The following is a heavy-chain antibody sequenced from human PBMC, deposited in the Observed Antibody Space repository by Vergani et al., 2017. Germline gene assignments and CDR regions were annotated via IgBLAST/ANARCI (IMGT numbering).Heavy chain of an antibody. CDR3: ARAYYYFWGGYYTARMGFDY. CDR1: GGTFKSNT. Sequence: QVQLVQSGAEVKKPGSSVKVSCKTSGGTFKSNTFSWVRQAPGQGLEWMGGIIPIFGTADYAQDFQGRLSITADESTSTVYMELSSLRSDDTAIYYCARAYYYFWGGYYTARMGFDYWGQGTLVTVSS. V-gene: IGHV1-69*01. J-gene: IGHJ4*02. CDR2: IIPIFGTA. D-gene: IGHD3-3*01.